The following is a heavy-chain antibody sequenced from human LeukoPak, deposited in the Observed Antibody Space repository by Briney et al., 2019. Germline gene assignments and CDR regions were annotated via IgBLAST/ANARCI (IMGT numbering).Heavy chain of an antibody. D-gene: IGHD3-10*01. J-gene: IGHJ3*02. CDR2: IYYSGST. Sequence: PSETLSLTCTVSAGSVSNGNYYWSWLRQPPGKGLEWIGYIYYSGSTNYNPSLKSRVTISVDTSKNQFSLKLSPVTAADTAVYYCARWGVLLWFGDRQDAFDIWGQGTMVTVSS. V-gene: IGHV4-61*01. CDR1: AGSVSNGNYY. CDR3: ARWGVLLWFGDRQDAFDI.